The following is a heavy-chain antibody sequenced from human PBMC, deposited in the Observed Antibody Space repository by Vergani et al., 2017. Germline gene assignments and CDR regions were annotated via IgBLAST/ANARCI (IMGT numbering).Heavy chain of an antibody. Sequence: QVQLQQWGAGLLKPSATLSLPCAVYGGSFSGYYWSWIRQPPGKGLEWIGEINHSGKTNYNPSLKSRVTISVDTSKNQFSLKLSSVTAADTAVYYCARVRNWNLYYFDYWGQGTLVTVSS. CDR3: ARVRNWNLYYFDY. CDR1: GGSFSGYY. CDR2: INHSGKT. J-gene: IGHJ4*02. D-gene: IGHD1-7*01. V-gene: IGHV4-34*01.